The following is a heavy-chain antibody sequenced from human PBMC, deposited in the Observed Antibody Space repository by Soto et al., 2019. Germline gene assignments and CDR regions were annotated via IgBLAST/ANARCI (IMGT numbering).Heavy chain of an antibody. CDR2: MYNSGTT. CDR3: ASTLNPIMISPHGYAQLSFDY. CDR1: GVSISDFY. V-gene: IGHV4-59*01. Sequence: PSETLSLTXTVSGVSISDFYWSWIRQAPGKGLESVGYMYNSGTTIYNPSLNYRATISVDTSKNQFSLRLSSVTAADTAVYYCASTLNPIMISPHGYAQLSFDYWGQGSLVTVSS. D-gene: IGHD3-16*01. J-gene: IGHJ4*02.